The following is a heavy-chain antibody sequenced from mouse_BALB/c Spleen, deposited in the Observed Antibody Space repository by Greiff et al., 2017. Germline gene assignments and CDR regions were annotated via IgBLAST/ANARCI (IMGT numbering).Heavy chain of an antibody. CDR2: INPYNDGT. J-gene: IGHJ4*01. V-gene: IGHV1-14*01. D-gene: IGHD1-1*01. Sequence: EVKLQESGPELVKPGASVKMSCKASGYTFTSYVMHWVKQKPGQGLEWIGYINPYNDGTKYNEKFKGKATLTSDKSSSTAYMELSSLTSEDSAVYYCARDYYYGSSYAMDYWGQGTSVTVSS. CDR3: ARDYYYGSSYAMDY. CDR1: GYTFTSYV.